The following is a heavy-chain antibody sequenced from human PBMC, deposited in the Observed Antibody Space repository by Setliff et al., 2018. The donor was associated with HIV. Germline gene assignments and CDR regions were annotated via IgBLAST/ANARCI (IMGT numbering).Heavy chain of an antibody. CDR1: GGSVTSGGHY. D-gene: IGHD5-12*01. CDR3: ARGGNSRAAWFDS. CDR2: IHYTGSN. J-gene: IGHJ5*01. Sequence: SETLSLTCTVSGGSVTSGGHYWSWIRQQPGKAPEWIGYIHYTGSNFYNPSHTDRLTISVDTSKNQFSLKLSYVTAADTAVYYCARGGNSRAAWFDSWGQGTLVTVSS. V-gene: IGHV4-31*02.